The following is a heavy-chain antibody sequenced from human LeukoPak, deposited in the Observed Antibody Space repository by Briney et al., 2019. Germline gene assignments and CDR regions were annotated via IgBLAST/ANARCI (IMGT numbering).Heavy chain of an antibody. J-gene: IGHJ4*02. D-gene: IGHD6-19*01. CDR2: ISSSSSYI. CDR3: ARDPGSGWYARAPSDY. CDR1: GFTFSSYS. Sequence: GGSLRLSCAASGFTFSSYSMNWVRQAPGKGLEWVSSISSSSSYIYYADSVKGRFTISRDNAKNSLYLQMNSLRAEDTAMYYCARDPGSGWYARAPSDYWGQGTLVTVSS. V-gene: IGHV3-21*01.